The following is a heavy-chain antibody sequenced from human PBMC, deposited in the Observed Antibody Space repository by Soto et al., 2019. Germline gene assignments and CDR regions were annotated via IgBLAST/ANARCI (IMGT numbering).Heavy chain of an antibody. CDR2: ISAYNGNT. D-gene: IGHD3-10*01. V-gene: IGHV1-18*01. CDR3: ARDNPPVARWFGELYASYYYYGMDV. CDR1: GYTFTSYG. Sequence: QVQLVQSGAEVKKPGASVKVSCKASGYTFTSYGISWVRQAPGQGLEWMGWISAYNGNTNYAQKLQGRVTMTTDTTKELQGRVNKTPDTSTSPAYMQRRSLRSDETDVYYCARDNPPVARWFGELYASYYYYGMDVWGQGTTVTVSS. J-gene: IGHJ6*02.